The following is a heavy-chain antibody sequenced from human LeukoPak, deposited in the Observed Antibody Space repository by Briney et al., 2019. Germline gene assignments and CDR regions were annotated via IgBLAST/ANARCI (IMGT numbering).Heavy chain of an antibody. V-gene: IGHV3-48*04. CDR1: GFTFSSYS. CDR2: ISSSSSII. Sequence: GGSLRLSCAASGFTFSSYSRNWVRQAPGKGLEWGSYISSSSSIIYYADSVKGGFTISRDNAKNSLYLHMNSMRAEDTAVYYCARMSLYSSGSVTRFDYWGQGTLVTVSS. D-gene: IGHD3-22*01. J-gene: IGHJ4*02. CDR3: ARMSLYSSGSVTRFDY.